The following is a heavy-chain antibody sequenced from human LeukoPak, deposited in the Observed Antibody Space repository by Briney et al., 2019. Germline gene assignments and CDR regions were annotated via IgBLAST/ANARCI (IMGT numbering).Heavy chain of an antibody. CDR3: ARVLLVGAILDGFDY. CDR1: GGSISSSTYY. CDR2: IYYSGST. Sequence: SETLSLTCTVSGGSISSSTYYWGWIRQPPGKGLEWIGSIYYSGSTYYNPSLKSRVTISVDTSKNQFSLRLSSVTAADTAVYYCARVLLVGAILDGFDYWGQGTLVTVSS. D-gene: IGHD1-26*01. V-gene: IGHV4-39*07. J-gene: IGHJ4*02.